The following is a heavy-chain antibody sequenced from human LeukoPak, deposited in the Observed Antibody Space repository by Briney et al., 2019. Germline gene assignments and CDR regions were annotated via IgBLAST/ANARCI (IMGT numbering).Heavy chain of an antibody. CDR1: GFIFSSSG. CDR3: ARDQGTSGGWPAVGRMGYFDY. J-gene: IGHJ4*02. CDR2: IWYDGSNK. D-gene: IGHD6-19*01. Sequence: PGGSLRLPCAASGFIFSSSGMHWVRQTPGKGLEGGGIIWYDGSNKYYADSVKGRFTISRDNAKNTVYLQMNSLRVEDTAVYYCARDQGTSGGWPAVGRMGYFDYWGQGTLVTVSS. V-gene: IGHV3-33*01.